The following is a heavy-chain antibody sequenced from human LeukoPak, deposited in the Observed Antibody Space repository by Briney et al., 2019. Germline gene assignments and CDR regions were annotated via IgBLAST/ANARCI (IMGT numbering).Heavy chain of an antibody. J-gene: IGHJ4*02. CDR1: GGSISSSSYY. CDR3: ARHLKSWGSKPADY. D-gene: IGHD7-27*01. V-gene: IGHV4-39*01. CDR2: IYYSGST. Sequence: PSETLSLTCTVSGGSISSSSYYWGWIRQPPGKGLEWIGSIYYSGSTYYNPSLKSRVIISVDTPKNQFSLKLSFVTAADTAVYYCARHLKSWGSKPADYWGQGTLVTVSS.